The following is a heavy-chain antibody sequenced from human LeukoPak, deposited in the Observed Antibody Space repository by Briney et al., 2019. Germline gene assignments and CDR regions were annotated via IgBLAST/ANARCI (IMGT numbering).Heavy chain of an antibody. CDR1: GYTFTSYG. J-gene: IGHJ6*02. CDR3: AILGPVGATTNIHGMDV. Sequence: ASVKVSCKASGYTFTSYGISWVRQAPGQGLEWMGWISAYNGNTNYAQKLQGRVTMTTDTSTSTAYMELRSLRSDDTAVYYCAILGPVGATTNIHGMDVWGQGTTVTVSS. D-gene: IGHD1-26*01. V-gene: IGHV1-18*01. CDR2: ISAYNGNT.